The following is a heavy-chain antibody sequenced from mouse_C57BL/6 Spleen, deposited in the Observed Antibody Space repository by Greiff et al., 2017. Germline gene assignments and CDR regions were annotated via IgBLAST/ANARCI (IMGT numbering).Heavy chain of an antibody. CDR1: GYTFTSYW. CDR2: IYPGSGST. Sequence: QVQLQQPGAELVKPGASVKMSCKASGYTFTSYWITWVKQRPGQGLEWIGDIYPGSGSTNYNEKFKSKATLTVDTSSSTAYMQLSSLTSEDSAVYYCARRGYGSSYVIDYWGQGTTLTVSS. J-gene: IGHJ2*01. D-gene: IGHD1-1*01. CDR3: ARRGYGSSYVIDY. V-gene: IGHV1-55*01.